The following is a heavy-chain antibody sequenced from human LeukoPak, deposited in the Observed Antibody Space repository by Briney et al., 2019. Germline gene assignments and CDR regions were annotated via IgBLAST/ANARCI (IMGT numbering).Heavy chain of an antibody. CDR1: GGSLSSGSYS. D-gene: IGHD3-10*01. CDR3: ARQTGSGLFSLP. J-gene: IGHJ4*02. Sequence: SETLSLTCTVSGGSLSSGSYSWSWVRQPAGKGLEWIGRIYTSGSTNYNPSLKSRLTISVDPSKKQFSLKLSSVTAADTAVYYCARQTGSGLFSLPGGQGTLVTVSS. V-gene: IGHV4-61*02. CDR2: IYTSGST.